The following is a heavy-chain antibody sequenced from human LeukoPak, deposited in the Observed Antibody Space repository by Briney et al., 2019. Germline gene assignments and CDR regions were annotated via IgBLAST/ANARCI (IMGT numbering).Heavy chain of an antibody. Sequence: GGSLTLSCAASGFPFSSYEMNWARQAPGRGLEWVSYISSSGSTIYYADSVKGRFTISRDNAKNSLYLQMNSLRAEDTAVYYCARDRADCSSTSCFHYYGMDVWGQGTTVTVSS. CDR2: ISSSGSTI. J-gene: IGHJ6*02. V-gene: IGHV3-48*03. CDR3: ARDRADCSSTSCFHYYGMDV. CDR1: GFPFSSYE. D-gene: IGHD2-2*01.